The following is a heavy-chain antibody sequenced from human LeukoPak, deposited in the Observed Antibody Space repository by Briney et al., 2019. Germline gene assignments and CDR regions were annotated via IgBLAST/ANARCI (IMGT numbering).Heavy chain of an antibody. CDR3: AGIGLLGGSGSYSFDY. CDR1: GYTFTGYY. Sequence: ASAKVSCKASGYTFTGYYMHWVRQAPGQGLEWMGWINPNSGGTNYAQKFQGRVTMTRDTSISTAYMELSRLRSDDTAVYYCAGIGLLGGSGSYSFDYWGQGTLVTVSS. CDR2: INPNSGGT. V-gene: IGHV1-2*02. D-gene: IGHD3-10*01. J-gene: IGHJ4*02.